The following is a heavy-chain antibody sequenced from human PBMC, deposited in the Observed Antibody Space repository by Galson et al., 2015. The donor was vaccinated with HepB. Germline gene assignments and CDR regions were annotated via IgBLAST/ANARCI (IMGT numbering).Heavy chain of an antibody. Sequence: SLRLSCAASGFTFSKSWMSWVRQAPGKGLEWVGNIKEDGSETYFVDSVKGRFTMSRDNARSSLYLQMNSLRVEDTAVYYCARAKGKDYGDYAYDYWGQGVVATVSS. CDR2: IKEDGSET. D-gene: IGHD4-17*01. CDR1: GFTFSKSW. J-gene: IGHJ4*02. CDR3: ARAKGKDYGDYAYDY. V-gene: IGHV3-7*01.